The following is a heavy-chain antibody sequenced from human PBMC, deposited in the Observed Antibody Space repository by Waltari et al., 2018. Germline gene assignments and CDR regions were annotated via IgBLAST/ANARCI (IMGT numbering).Heavy chain of an antibody. CDR3: AREENYDFAMDV. D-gene: IGHD1-7*01. CDR2: INGDGSST. J-gene: IGHJ6*02. Sequence: EVQLVESGGGSVQPGGSLRLSCTGSGFLVGSYWMHWVRQGPGEGLVCVSRINGDGSSTTYADSVQGRFTTTRDNAKSTLYLEMNSLKSEDTGVYYCAREENYDFAMDVWGQGTTVTVSS. V-gene: IGHV3-74*01. CDR1: GFLVGSYW.